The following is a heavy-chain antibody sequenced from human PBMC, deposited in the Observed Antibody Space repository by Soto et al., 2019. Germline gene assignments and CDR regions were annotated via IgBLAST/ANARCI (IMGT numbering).Heavy chain of an antibody. CDR1: GGSISSGGYY. CDR3: ARDYGSGDYYYGMDV. V-gene: IGHV4-31*03. CDR2: IYYSGST. D-gene: IGHD3-10*01. J-gene: IGHJ6*02. Sequence: QVQLQESGPGLVKPSQTLSLTCTVSGGSISSGGYYWSWIRQHPGKGLEWIGYIYYSGSTYYNPSLKXRXTXXVDTSKNQFSLKLSSVSAADTAVYYCARDYGSGDYYYGMDVWGQGTTVTVSS.